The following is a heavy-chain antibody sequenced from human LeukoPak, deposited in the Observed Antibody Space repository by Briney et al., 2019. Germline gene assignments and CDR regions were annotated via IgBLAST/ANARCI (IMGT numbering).Heavy chain of an antibody. V-gene: IGHV4-4*02. D-gene: IGHD6-6*01. CDR3: ARSTSSYNWFDP. J-gene: IGHJ5*02. Sequence: PSETLSLTCDVSGISISSRNWWSWVRPSPGKELEWIAEIYHTGATNYNPSLKSRVTISVDKSNNQVSLNLTSVTAADTAVYYCARSTSSYNWFDPWGQGTLVSVSS. CDR1: GISISSRNW. CDR2: IYHTGAT.